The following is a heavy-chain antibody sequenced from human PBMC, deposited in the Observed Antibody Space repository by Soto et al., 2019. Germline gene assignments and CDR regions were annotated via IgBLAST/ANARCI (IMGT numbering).Heavy chain of an antibody. CDR2: ISAYNGNT. J-gene: IGHJ4*02. D-gene: IGHD3-22*01. V-gene: IGHV1-18*04. CDR1: GYTFTSYG. Sequence: ASVKVSCKASGYTFTSYGISWVRQAPGQGLEWMGWISAYNGNTNYAQKLQGRVTMTTDTSTSTAYMELRSLRSDDTAVYYCARDAPRWDYYDSSGYYSPVDYWGQGTLVTVSS. CDR3: ARDAPRWDYYDSSGYYSPVDY.